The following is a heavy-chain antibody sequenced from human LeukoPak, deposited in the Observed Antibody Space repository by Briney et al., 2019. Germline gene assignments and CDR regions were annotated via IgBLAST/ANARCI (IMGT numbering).Heavy chain of an antibody. CDR1: GGSINSYY. V-gene: IGHV4-4*07. J-gene: IGHJ5*02. Sequence: ASETLSLTCTVSGGSINSYYWSWIRQPAGKALEWIGRIYSNGNTNYNPSLKSRVTISVDTSKNQFSLKLSSVTAADTAVYYCARGRVVPAVRRWNWFDPWGQGTLVTVSS. CDR3: ARGRVVPAVRRWNWFDP. CDR2: IYSNGNT. D-gene: IGHD2-2*01.